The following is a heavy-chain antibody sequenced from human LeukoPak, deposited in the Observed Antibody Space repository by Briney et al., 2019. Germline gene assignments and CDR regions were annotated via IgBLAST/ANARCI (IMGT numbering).Heavy chain of an antibody. J-gene: IGHJ3*02. CDR3: ARDDLYDSRGYGHAFDI. V-gene: IGHV4-4*07. CDR2: IYTSGST. CDR1: GGSISSYY. D-gene: IGHD3-22*01. Sequence: SETLSLTCTVSGGSISSYYWSWIRQPAGKGLEWIGRIYTSGSTNSNPSLTSRVTMSVDTSKNQFSLKLSSVTAADTAVYYCARDDLYDSRGYGHAFDIWGQGTMVTVSS.